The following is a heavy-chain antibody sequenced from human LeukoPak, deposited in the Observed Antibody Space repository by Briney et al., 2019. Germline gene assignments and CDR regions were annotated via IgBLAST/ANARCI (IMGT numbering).Heavy chain of an antibody. CDR2: YSGST. J-gene: IGHJ4*02. D-gene: IGHD3-10*01. CDR3: ARSSYGAGSKPYWVDY. Sequence: PSETLSLTCTVSGGSLSSSSYYWVWIRQPPGKGLECIGSYSGSTYYNPSLKSRVTISVDTSKKQFSLKLSSVTAADTAVYYCARSSYGAGSKPYWVDYWGQGTLVTVSS. CDR1: GGSLSSSSYY. V-gene: IGHV4-39*01.